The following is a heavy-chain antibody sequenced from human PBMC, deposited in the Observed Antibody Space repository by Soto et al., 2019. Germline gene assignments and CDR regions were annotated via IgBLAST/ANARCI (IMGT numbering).Heavy chain of an antibody. D-gene: IGHD3-22*01. CDR3: AREVHDSSGYYEDY. Sequence: PGGSLRLSCAASGFTFSRHWMHWVRQAPGKGLVWVSRINFDGSSTTYADSVKGRFTISRDNSKNTLYLHMNSLRVEDTAVYYCAREVHDSSGYYEDYWGQGTLVTVSS. V-gene: IGHV3-74*03. J-gene: IGHJ4*02. CDR1: GFTFSRHW. CDR2: INFDGSST.